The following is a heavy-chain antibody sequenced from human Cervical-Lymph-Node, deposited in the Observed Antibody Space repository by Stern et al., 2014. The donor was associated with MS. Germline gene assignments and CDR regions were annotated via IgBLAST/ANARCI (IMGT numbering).Heavy chain of an antibody. CDR2: SYTSGCT. CDR3: ARVRYCSGTSCNLDDALDI. D-gene: IGHD2-2*01. CDR1: GGSVSSGPNS. J-gene: IGHJ3*02. Sequence: QVQLQESGPGLVKPSQTLSLTCTVSGGSVSSGPNSWHWLRQSAGKGLEWIGRSYTSGCTDYSPSLKSRVTISLDTSKNQFSLRLTSVTAADTAVYYCARVRYCSGTSCNLDDALDIWGQGTMVTVSS. V-gene: IGHV4-61*02.